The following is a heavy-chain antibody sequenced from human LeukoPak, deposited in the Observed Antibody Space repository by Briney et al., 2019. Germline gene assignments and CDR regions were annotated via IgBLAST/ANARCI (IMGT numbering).Heavy chain of an antibody. V-gene: IGHV3-23*01. CDR2: ISGSGGST. J-gene: IGHJ3*02. D-gene: IGHD3-10*01. CDR3: ARVGWFGELQQMDAFDI. Sequence: PGGSVRLSCAASGFTFSSYGMSWVRQAPGKGLEWVSAISGSGGSTYYADSVKGRFTISRDNSKNTLYLQMNSLRAEDTAVYYCARVGWFGELQQMDAFDIWGQGTMVTVSS. CDR1: GFTFSSYG.